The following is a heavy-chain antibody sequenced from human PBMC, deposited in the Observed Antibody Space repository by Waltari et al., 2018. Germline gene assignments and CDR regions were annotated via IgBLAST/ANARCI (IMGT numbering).Heavy chain of an antibody. CDR1: GFTFSTND. V-gene: IGHV3-30*18. J-gene: IGHJ4*02. D-gene: IGHD1-26*01. CDR2: MSYDGTTK. Sequence: QVQLVESGGGVVQPGRSLRLSCAAFGFTFSTNDVHWVRQAPGKGLEWVAGMSYDGTTKYYADFVKGRFTISRDNSKNTLYLQMNSLRPEDTAVYYCAKGGSMGEYYFDWWGQGALVTVSS. CDR3: AKGGSMGEYYFDW.